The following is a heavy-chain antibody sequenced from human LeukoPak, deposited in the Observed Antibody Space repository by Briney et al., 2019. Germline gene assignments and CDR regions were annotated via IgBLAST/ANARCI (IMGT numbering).Heavy chain of an antibody. D-gene: IGHD3-3*01. CDR1: GGSFSGYY. CDR3: ARGRNDFWSGTFDY. Sequence: SETLSLTCAVYGGSFSGYYWSWIRQPPGKGLEWIGEINHSGSTNYNPSLESRVTISVDTSKNQFSLKLSSVTAADTAVYYCARGRNDFWSGTFDYWGQGTLVTVSS. V-gene: IGHV4-34*01. CDR2: INHSGST. J-gene: IGHJ4*02.